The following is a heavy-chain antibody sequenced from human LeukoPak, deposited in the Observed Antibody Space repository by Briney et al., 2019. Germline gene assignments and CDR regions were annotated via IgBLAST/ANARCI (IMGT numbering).Heavy chain of an antibody. D-gene: IGHD4/OR15-4a*01. V-gene: IGHV3-53*01. CDR2: IYSDNT. CDR3: ARRAGAYSHPYDY. Sequence: GGSLRLSCTVSGFTVSSNSMSWVRQAPGKGLEWVSFIYSDNTHYSDSVKGRFTISRDNSKNALYLQMDSLRAEDTAVYYCARRAGAYSHPYDYWGQGTLVTVSS. J-gene: IGHJ4*02. CDR1: GFTVSSNS.